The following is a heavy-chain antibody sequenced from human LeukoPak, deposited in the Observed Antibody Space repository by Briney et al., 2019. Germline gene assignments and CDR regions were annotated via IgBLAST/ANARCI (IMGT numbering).Heavy chain of an antibody. CDR1: GGSISSGGYS. V-gene: IGHV4-30-2*01. CDR2: IDHSGST. CDR3: ARAQIRYFDWLLTGPFDY. Sequence: SETLSLTCAVSGGSISSGGYSWSWIRQPPGKGLEWIGYIDHSGSTYYNPSLKSRVTISVDRSKNQFSLKLSSVTAADTAVYYCARAQIRYFDWLLTGPFDYWGQGTLVTVSS. J-gene: IGHJ4*02. D-gene: IGHD3-9*01.